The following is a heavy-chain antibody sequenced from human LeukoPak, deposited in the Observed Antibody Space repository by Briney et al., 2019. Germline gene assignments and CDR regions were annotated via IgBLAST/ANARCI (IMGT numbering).Heavy chain of an antibody. Sequence: PGGSLRLSCAASGFTFSSYGMHWVRQAPGKGLEWVAFIRYDGSNKYHADSVKGRFTISRDNSKNTLYLQMNSLRAEDTAVYYCAKISYNSYGPFDNWGHGTLVTVSS. CDR3: AKISYNSYGPFDN. J-gene: IGHJ4*01. D-gene: IGHD5-24*01. CDR2: IRYDGSNK. V-gene: IGHV3-30*02. CDR1: GFTFSSYG.